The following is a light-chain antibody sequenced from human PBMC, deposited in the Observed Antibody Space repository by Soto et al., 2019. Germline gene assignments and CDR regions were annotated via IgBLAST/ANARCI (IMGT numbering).Light chain of an antibody. CDR1: QSVSSSY. J-gene: IGKJ1*01. CDR2: GAS. V-gene: IGKV3D-20*02. Sequence: EIVLTQSPGTLSLSPGERATLSCRASQSVSSSYLAWYQQKPGQAPRLLIYGASSRATGIPARFSGSGSGTDFTLTISSLEPGDFAVYYCQQSHNWPRTFGQGTKVDIK. CDR3: QQSHNWPRT.